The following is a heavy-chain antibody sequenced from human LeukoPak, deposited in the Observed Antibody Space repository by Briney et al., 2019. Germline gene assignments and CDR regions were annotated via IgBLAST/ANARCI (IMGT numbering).Heavy chain of an antibody. CDR1: AGSINSGDYY. CDR3: AREKDLGRAAMIDY. Sequence: PSQTLSLTCTVSAGSINSGDYYWSWIRQPAGKGLEWIGRIYSPGTNYNYNPPLKSRVTISIDTSKNQFSLKLTSVTAADTAVYYCAREKDLGRAAMIDYWGQGTLVTVSS. D-gene: IGHD2-2*01. J-gene: IGHJ4*02. CDR2: IYSPGT. V-gene: IGHV4-61*02.